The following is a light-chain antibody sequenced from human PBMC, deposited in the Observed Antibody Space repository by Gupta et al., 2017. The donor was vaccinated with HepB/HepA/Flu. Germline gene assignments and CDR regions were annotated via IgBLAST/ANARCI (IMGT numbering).Light chain of an antibody. CDR2: DVS. CDR1: SSDVGGYNY. CDR3: SSYTSSSAYV. Sequence: QSALTQPASVSGSPGQSITISVTGTSSDVGGYNYVSLYQQHPGKAPKLMLYDVSNRPSGVSNRFSGSKSGNTASLTISGLQAEDEADYYCSSYTSSSAYVFGTGTKVTVL. J-gene: IGLJ1*01. V-gene: IGLV2-14*03.